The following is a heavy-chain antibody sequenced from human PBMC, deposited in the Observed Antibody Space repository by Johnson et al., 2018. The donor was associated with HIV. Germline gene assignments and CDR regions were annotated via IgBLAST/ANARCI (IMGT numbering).Heavy chain of an antibody. D-gene: IGHD6-13*01. V-gene: IGHV3-33*08. CDR2: IWYDGSNK. Sequence: QVQLVESGGGVVRPGGSLRLSCAASGFTFHDYGMNWVRQTPGKGLEWVAVIWYDGSNKYYADSVKGRFTISRDNSKNTLYLQMNSLRPEDTAVYFCARDGKYSSIGPDAFDVWGQGTMVAVSS. J-gene: IGHJ3*01. CDR3: ARDGKYSSIGPDAFDV. CDR1: GFTFHDYG.